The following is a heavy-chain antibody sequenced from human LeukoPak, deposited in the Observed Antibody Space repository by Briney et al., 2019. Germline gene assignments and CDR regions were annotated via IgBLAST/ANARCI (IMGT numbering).Heavy chain of an antibody. CDR3: VRGDDIGKHPTRAYYFDI. V-gene: IGHV3-23*01. J-gene: IGHJ4*02. CDR2: TGLESVHT. Sequence: PGGSLRLSCAASRFTFTRHAMSWVRQAQGKGLEWVSTTGLESVHTLCADSVQGRFTVSRDNSRNTLDLRMDNLTVDDTAIYYCVRGDDIGKHPTRAYYFDIWGQGTLVSVSS. CDR1: RFTFTRHA. D-gene: IGHD3-10*01.